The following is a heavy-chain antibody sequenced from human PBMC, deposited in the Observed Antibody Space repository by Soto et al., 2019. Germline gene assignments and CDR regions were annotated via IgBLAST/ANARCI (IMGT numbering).Heavy chain of an antibody. CDR1: GYTFTSYG. Sequence: ASVKVSCKASGYTFTSYGISWVRQAPGQGLEWMGWISAYNGNTNYAQKFQGRVTITRDTSASTAYMELSSLRSEDTAVYYCARDVGGFDYWGQGTLVTVSS. V-gene: IGHV1-18*01. CDR3: ARDVGGFDY. D-gene: IGHD3-16*01. CDR2: ISAYNGNT. J-gene: IGHJ4*02.